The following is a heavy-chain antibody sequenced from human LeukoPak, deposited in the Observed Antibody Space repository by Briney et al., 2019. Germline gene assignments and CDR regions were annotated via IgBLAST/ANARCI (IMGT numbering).Heavy chain of an antibody. V-gene: IGHV5-51*01. CDR2: IYPGDSDT. Sequence: GESLQISCQGSGSRFTSYWIGWVRQVPGKGLEWMGIIYPGDSDTRYSPSFQGQVTISADKSISTAYLQWSSLKASDTAMYYCARQLCSSTSYYATNFDLWGRGTLVTVSS. J-gene: IGHJ2*01. D-gene: IGHD2-2*01. CDR1: GSRFTSYW. CDR3: ARQLCSSTSYYATNFDL.